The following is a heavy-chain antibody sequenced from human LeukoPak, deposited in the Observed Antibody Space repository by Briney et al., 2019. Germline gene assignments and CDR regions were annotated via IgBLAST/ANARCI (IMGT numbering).Heavy chain of an antibody. CDR2: ISSSGDTI. CDR3: ASTAMVSRNFDY. Sequence: GGSLRLSCVASGFTFSGYEMNWVRQAPGKGLEWLSYISSSGDTIYYADSVKGRFTISRDNAKNSLYLQMNSLRAEDTAVYYCASTAMVSRNFDYWGQGTLVTVSS. CDR1: GFTFSGYE. J-gene: IGHJ4*02. D-gene: IGHD5-18*01. V-gene: IGHV3-48*03.